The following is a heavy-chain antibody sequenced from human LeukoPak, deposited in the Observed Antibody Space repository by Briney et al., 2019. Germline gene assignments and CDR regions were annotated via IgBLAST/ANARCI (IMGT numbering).Heavy chain of an antibody. V-gene: IGHV4-59*01. CDR1: GGSITSYY. J-gene: IGHJ4*02. D-gene: IGHD3-9*01. CDR2: IYYSGTT. Sequence: SETLSLTCTVSGGSITSYYWSWIRQSPGKGLEWIGYIYYSGTTSYNPSLKSRVTISLDTSKNQFSLKLSSVTAADTAVYYCARDILTGYYPWGQGTLVTVSS. CDR3: ARDILTGYYP.